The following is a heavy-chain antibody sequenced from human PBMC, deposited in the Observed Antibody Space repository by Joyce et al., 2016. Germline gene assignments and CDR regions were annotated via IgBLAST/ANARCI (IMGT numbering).Heavy chain of an antibody. V-gene: IGHV3-7*01. D-gene: IGHD2/OR15-2a*01. CDR3: VRNRGWFKYDT. CDR1: GFLFKADW. Sequence: EAQLVESGGGFVLPGGSLRLSCKASGFLFKADWMDWVGQSTGKGLEWVANIHSDGSEKYYRESVKGRFTISRDNAENTLDLQMNSLRVEDTGVYYCVRNRGWFKYDTWGQGTKVTVSS. J-gene: IGHJ3*01. CDR2: IHSDGSEK.